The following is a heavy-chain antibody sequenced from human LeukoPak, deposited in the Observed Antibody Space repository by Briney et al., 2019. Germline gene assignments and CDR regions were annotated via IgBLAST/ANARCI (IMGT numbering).Heavy chain of an antibody. CDR1: GGSFSGYY. J-gene: IGHJ4*02. CDR2: INHSGST. CDR3: ARGLGAVVTAPPFDY. Sequence: PSETLSLTCAVYGGSFSGYYWSWIRQPPGKGLEWIGEINHSGSTNYNPSLKSRVTISVDTSKNQFSLKLSSVTAADTAVYYCARGLGAVVTAPPFDYWGQGTLVTVSS. V-gene: IGHV4-34*01. D-gene: IGHD2-21*02.